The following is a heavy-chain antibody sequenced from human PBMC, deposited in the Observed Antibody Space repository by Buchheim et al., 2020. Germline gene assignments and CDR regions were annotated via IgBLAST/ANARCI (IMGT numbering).Heavy chain of an antibody. V-gene: IGHV4-59*01. Sequence: QVQLQESGPGLVKPSETLSLTCSVSGGSIFTYSWSWIRQAPGKGLEWIGYMDGSGRSNYNPSLKSRVTISVDTSKNQFYLNLSSVTAADTAVYYCAKKRSDNWFDPWGQGTL. CDR3: AKKRSDNWFDP. J-gene: IGHJ5*02. CDR2: MDGSGRS. CDR1: GGSIFTYS.